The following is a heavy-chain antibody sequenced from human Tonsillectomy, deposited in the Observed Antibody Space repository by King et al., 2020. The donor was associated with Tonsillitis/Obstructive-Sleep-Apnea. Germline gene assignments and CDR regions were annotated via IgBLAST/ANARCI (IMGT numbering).Heavy chain of an antibody. CDR3: ATLVGAAPSWYFDL. Sequence: QLQESGPGLVKPSETLSLTCTVSGGSISSSSYYWGWIRQPPGKGLEWIGSIDYSGSTYYNPSLKSRVTISVDTSKNQFSLKVTSVTAADTAVYYCATLVGAAPSWYFDLWGRGTLVTVSS. V-gene: IGHV4-39*01. D-gene: IGHD1-26*01. CDR2: IDYSGST. J-gene: IGHJ2*01. CDR1: GGSISSSSYY.